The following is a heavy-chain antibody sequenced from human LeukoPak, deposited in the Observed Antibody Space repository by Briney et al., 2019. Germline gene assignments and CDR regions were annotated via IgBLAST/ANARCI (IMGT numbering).Heavy chain of an antibody. CDR1: GFTFSSYG. Sequence: GGSLRLFCAASGFTFSSYGMHWVRQAPGKGLEWVAVIWYDGSNKYYADSVKGRFTISRDNSKNTLYLQMNSLRAEDTAFYYCARGAADDLYYMDVWGKGTTVTVSS. CDR3: ARGAADDLYYMDV. D-gene: IGHD3/OR15-3a*01. V-gene: IGHV3-33*01. CDR2: IWYDGSNK. J-gene: IGHJ6*03.